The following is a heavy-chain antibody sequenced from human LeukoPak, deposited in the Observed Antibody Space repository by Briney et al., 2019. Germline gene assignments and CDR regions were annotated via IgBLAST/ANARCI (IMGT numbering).Heavy chain of an antibody. CDR2: ISSSGGI. Sequence: GGSLRLSCAASEFSVGSNYMTWVRQAPGKGLEWVAYISSSGGIHYADSVKGRFTISRDNAKNSLYLQMNSLRVEDTAVYYCAREDDSSGYYYGIFDYWGQGTLVTVSS. CDR3: AREDDSSGYYYGIFDY. V-gene: IGHV3-69-1*02. CDR1: EFSVGSNY. J-gene: IGHJ4*02. D-gene: IGHD3-22*01.